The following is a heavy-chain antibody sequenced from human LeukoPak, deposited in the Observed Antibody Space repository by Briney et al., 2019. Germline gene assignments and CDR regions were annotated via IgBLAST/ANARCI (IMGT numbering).Heavy chain of an antibody. CDR3: ARGGIFDY. D-gene: IGHD3-16*01. CDR1: GGSISSYY. CDR2: IYYSGST. J-gene: IGHJ4*02. V-gene: IGHV4-59*12. Sequence: SETLSLTCTVSGGSISSYYWSWIRQPPGKGLEWIGYIYYSGSTNYNPSLKSRVTISVDTSKNQFSLKLSSVTAADTAVYYCARGGIFDYWGQGTLVTVSS.